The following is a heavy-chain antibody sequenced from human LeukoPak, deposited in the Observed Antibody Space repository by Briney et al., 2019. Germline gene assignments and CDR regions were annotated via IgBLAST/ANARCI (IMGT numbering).Heavy chain of an antibody. CDR1: GGSFSGYY. D-gene: IGHD2-2*02. Sequence: SETLSLTCAVYGGSFSGYYWSWIRQPPGKGLEWIGEINHSGSTNYNPSLKSRVTISVDTSKHRFSLKLSSVTAADTAVYYCARDTSRPYCSSTSCYNDAFDIWGQGTMVTVSS. J-gene: IGHJ3*02. CDR3: ARDTSRPYCSSTSCYNDAFDI. CDR2: INHSGST. V-gene: IGHV4-34*01.